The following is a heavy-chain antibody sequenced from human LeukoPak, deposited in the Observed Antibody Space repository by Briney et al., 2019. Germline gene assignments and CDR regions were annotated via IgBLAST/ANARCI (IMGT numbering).Heavy chain of an antibody. J-gene: IGHJ4*02. Sequence: PPGGSLRLSCAASGFTFSSYAMSWVRQAPGKGLEWVSAISGSGGSTYYADSAKGRFTISRDNSKNTLYLQMNSLRAEDTAVYYCAKDPRERWLHYFDYWGQGTLVTVSS. CDR2: ISGSGGST. CDR1: GFTFSSYA. D-gene: IGHD5-24*01. CDR3: AKDPRERWLHYFDY. V-gene: IGHV3-23*01.